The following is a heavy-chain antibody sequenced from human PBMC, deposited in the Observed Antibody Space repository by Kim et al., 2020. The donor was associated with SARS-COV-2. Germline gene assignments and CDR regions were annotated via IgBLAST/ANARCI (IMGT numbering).Heavy chain of an antibody. D-gene: IGHD6-13*01. CDR1: GGSFSGYY. CDR2: INHSGST. V-gene: IGHV4-34*01. CDR3: ARARKIGYSSP. J-gene: IGHJ5*02. Sequence: SETLSLTCAVYGGSFSGYYWSWIRQPPGKGLEWIGEINHSGSTNYNPSLKSRVTISVDTSKNQFSLKLSSVTAADTAVYYCARARKIGYSSPWGQGTLVTVSS.